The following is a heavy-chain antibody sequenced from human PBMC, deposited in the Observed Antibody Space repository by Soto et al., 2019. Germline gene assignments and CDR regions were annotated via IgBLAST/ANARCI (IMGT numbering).Heavy chain of an antibody. D-gene: IGHD3-10*01. CDR1: GFTFSNAW. CDR2: IKSKTDGGTT. Sequence: PGGSLRLSCAASGFTFSNAWLSWVRQAPGKGVEWVGRIKSKTDGGTTDYAAPVKGRFTISRDDSKNTLYLQMNSLKTEDTAVYYCTTDRGEYPWNYWGQGTLVTVSS. V-gene: IGHV3-15*01. CDR3: TTDRGEYPWNY. J-gene: IGHJ4*02.